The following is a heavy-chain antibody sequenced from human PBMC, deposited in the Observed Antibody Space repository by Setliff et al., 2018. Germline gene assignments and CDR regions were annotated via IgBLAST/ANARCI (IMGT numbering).Heavy chain of an antibody. V-gene: IGHV3-33*08. D-gene: IGHD2-2*01. CDR3: ARSENCFSTHCSPYDY. CDR2: IWGDGGTK. J-gene: IGHJ4*02. CDR1: GFTFSTYR. Sequence: PGGSLRLSCAASGFTFSTYRMHWVRQAPGKGLEWVAVIWGDGGTKYHADSVKGRFTISRDNAKNSLYLQMNSLRAEDTATYYCARSENCFSTHCSPYDYWGQGTLVTVPQ.